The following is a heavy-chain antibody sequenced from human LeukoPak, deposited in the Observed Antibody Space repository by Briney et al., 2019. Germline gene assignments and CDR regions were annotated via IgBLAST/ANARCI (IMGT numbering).Heavy chain of an antibody. CDR2: SNWNGGST. Sequence: GGSLRLSCAGSGFTFDYYGMSWVRQAAGKGLEWVSRSNWNGGSTCYADSVKGRFTISRDHAKNSLYLQMNSLRAEDTALYYCARPFGDLSSSYFDYWGQGTLVTVSS. V-gene: IGHV3-20*04. CDR3: ARPFGDLSSSYFDY. J-gene: IGHJ4*02. D-gene: IGHD3-10*01. CDR1: GFTFDYYG.